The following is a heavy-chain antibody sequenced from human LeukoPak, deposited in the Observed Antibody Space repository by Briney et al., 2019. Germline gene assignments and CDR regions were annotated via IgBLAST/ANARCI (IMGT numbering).Heavy chain of an antibody. V-gene: IGHV1-2*02. CDR2: INPNSGGT. J-gene: IGHJ4*02. CDR3: ARAEMATIPEPFDY. CDR1: GYTFTGYY. D-gene: IGHD5-24*01. Sequence: GASVKVSCKASGYTFTGYYMHWVRQAPGQGLERMGWINPNSGGTNYAKKFQGRVTMTRDTSISTAYMELSRLRSDDTAVYYCARAEMATIPEPFDYWGQGTLVTVSS.